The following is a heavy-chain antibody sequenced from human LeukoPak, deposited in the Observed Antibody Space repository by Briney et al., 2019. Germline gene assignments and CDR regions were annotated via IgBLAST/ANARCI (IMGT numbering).Heavy chain of an antibody. CDR1: GFTFSDYY. CDR2: ISTSSSYS. D-gene: IGHD3-22*01. J-gene: IGHJ5*02. V-gene: IGHV3-11*05. CDR3: ARETGFYDSSGFLS. Sequence: GGSLRLSCAASGFTFSDYYMSWVRQAPGKGLEWISYISTSSSYSNYADSVKGRFTISRDNAKNSLYLQMNRLRAEDTAVYYCARETGFYDSSGFLSWGQGTLVTVSS.